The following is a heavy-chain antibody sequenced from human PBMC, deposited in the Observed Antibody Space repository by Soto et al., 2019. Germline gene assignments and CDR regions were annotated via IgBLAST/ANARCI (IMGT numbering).Heavy chain of an antibody. CDR2: IRSKANSYAT. J-gene: IGHJ4*02. Sequence: GGSLRLSCAASGFTFSGSAMHWVRQASGKGLEWVGRIRSKANSYATAYAASVKGRFTISRDDSKNTAYLQMNSLKTEDTAVYYCTRQPSYCSSTSCWLDYWGQGTLVTVSS. V-gene: IGHV3-73*01. D-gene: IGHD2-2*01. CDR1: GFTFSGSA. CDR3: TRQPSYCSSTSCWLDY.